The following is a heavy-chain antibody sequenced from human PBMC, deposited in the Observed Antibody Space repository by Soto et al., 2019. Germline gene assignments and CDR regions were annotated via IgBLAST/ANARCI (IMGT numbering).Heavy chain of an antibody. CDR1: GFTFSSYA. Sequence: EVQLLESGGGLVERGGSLRLSCAASGFTFSSYAMSWVRQAPGKGLEWVSAISGSGGSTYYADSVKGRFTISRDNSKNTLYLQLNSRRAADPAVYYCATGVVVAATPPFDYWGQGTLVTVSS. V-gene: IGHV3-23*01. CDR3: ATGVVVAATPPFDY. CDR2: ISGSGGST. D-gene: IGHD2-15*01. J-gene: IGHJ4*02.